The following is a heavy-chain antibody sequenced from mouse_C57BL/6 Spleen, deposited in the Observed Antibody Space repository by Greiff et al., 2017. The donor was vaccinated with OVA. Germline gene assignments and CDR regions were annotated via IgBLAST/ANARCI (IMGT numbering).Heavy chain of an antibody. CDR3: ARVDYYGSSYYAMDY. CDR1: GYSITSGYY. D-gene: IGHD1-1*01. J-gene: IGHJ4*01. CDR2: ISYDGSN. V-gene: IGHV3-6*01. Sequence: EVQRVESGPGLVKPSQSLSLTCSVTGYSITSGYYWNWIRQFPGNKLEWMGYISYDGSNNYNPSLKNRISITRDTSKNQFFLKLNSVTTEDTATYYGARVDYYGSSYYAMDYWGQGTSVTVSS.